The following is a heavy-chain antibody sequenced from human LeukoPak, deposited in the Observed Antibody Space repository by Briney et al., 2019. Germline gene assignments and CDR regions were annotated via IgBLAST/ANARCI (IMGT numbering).Heavy chain of an antibody. Sequence: GGSLRLSCAASGFSFSSYAMSWVRQAPGKGLEWVSAFSGSGGSTYYADSVKGRFTISRDNSKNTLYLQMNSLRAEDTAVYYSAKDPHIVVVPARIDYWGQGALVTVSS. CDR3: AKDPHIVVVPARIDY. V-gene: IGHV3-23*01. J-gene: IGHJ4*02. CDR1: GFSFSSYA. D-gene: IGHD2-2*01. CDR2: FSGSGGST.